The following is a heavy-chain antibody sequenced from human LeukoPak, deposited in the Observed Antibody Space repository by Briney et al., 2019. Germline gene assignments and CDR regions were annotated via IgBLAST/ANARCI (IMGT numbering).Heavy chain of an antibody. V-gene: IGHV1-2*02. D-gene: IGHD3-10*01. Sequence: ASVNVSCKASGYSFTGNHLYWVRQAPGQGLELQGWNNPKSGGTIYAQKFQGRVTMTRDTSISTAYMDLRSLRSDDTAIYYCARRSSTHAFDIWGQGTMLTVS. J-gene: IGHJ3*02. CDR1: GYSFTGNH. CDR2: NNPKSGGT. CDR3: ARRSSTHAFDI.